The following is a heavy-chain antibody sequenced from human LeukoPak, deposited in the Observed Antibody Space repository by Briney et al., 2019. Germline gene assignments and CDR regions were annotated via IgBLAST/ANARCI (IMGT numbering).Heavy chain of an antibody. CDR1: SGSIRSYY. V-gene: IGHV4-59*01. CDR3: ARGGFGVVVEEAFDF. Sequence: SETLSLTCTVTSGSIRSYYLIWMRQPPGKGLAWIGYINYSGNTKYNPSIKSRVTMSIDTSKNQFSLKLSSVTAADTATYYCARGGFGVVVEEAFDFWGQGTMVTVSS. CDR2: INYSGNT. D-gene: IGHD3-3*01. J-gene: IGHJ3*01.